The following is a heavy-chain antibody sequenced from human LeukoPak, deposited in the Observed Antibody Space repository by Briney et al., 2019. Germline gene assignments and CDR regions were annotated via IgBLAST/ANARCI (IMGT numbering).Heavy chain of an antibody. CDR2: IRYDGSNK. Sequence: GGSLRLSCAASGFTFSGYGMHWVRQAPGKGLEWVAFIRYDGSNKYYADSVKGRFTISRDNSKNTLYLQMNSLRAEDTAVYYCAKELTAAAGGGIDYWGQGTLVTVSS. V-gene: IGHV3-30*02. J-gene: IGHJ4*02. D-gene: IGHD6-13*01. CDR1: GFTFSGYG. CDR3: AKELTAAAGGGIDY.